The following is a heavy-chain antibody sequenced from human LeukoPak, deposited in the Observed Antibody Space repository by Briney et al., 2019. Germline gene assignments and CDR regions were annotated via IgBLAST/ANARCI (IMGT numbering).Heavy chain of an antibody. Sequence: GGSLRLSCTASGFTVSGHGMDWVRQAPGKGLEWVAFIRYDGSHKYYADSVKGRFTISRDNAKNSLYLQMNSLRAEDTAVYYCARVSRGFAYYFDYWGQGTLVTVSS. D-gene: IGHD3-10*01. CDR3: ARVSRGFAYYFDY. J-gene: IGHJ4*02. CDR2: IRYDGSHK. CDR1: GFTVSGHG. V-gene: IGHV3-30*02.